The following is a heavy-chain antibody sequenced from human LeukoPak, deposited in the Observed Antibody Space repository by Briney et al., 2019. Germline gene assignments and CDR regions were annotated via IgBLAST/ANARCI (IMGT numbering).Heavy chain of an antibody. J-gene: IGHJ4*02. CDR1: GGSMNSYY. CDR3: ARGAGWWSH. D-gene: IGHD6-19*01. Sequence: PSETLSLTCSVSGGSMNSYYWSWLRQPPWEGPEWIGYTTYSGGTNYNPSLKSRVTISVDTSKNHFSLKLSSVTAADTAVYYCARGAGWWSHWGQGTLVTVSS. V-gene: IGHV4-59*01. CDR2: TTYSGGT.